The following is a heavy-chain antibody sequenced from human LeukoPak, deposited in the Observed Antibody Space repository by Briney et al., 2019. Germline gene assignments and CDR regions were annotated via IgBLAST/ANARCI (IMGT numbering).Heavy chain of an antibody. D-gene: IGHD3-9*01. CDR2: INLNNDET. J-gene: IGHJ5*02. CDR1: GYTFTDYY. CDR3: ARSYFDVLTNYYMWLAP. V-gene: IGHV1-2*02. Sequence: GASVKVSCKASGYTFTDYYIHWVRQAPGQGLEWMGWINLNNDETFYAQNFQDRVTMTGDTSISTAYLELSSLRSDDTAVFYCARSYFDVLTNYYMWLAPWGQGTLVTVSP.